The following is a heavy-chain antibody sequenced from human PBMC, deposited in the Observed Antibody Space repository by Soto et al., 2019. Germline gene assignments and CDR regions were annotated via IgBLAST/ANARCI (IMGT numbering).Heavy chain of an antibody. Sequence: PGGSLSLSCTASGSPFSSYAMHWVRQAPGKGLEWVAVISYDGSNKYYADSVKGRFTISRDNSKNTLYLQMNSLRAEDTAVYYCARGDTMIVVVITIFDYWGQGTLVTVSS. V-gene: IGHV3-30-3*01. J-gene: IGHJ4*02. CDR3: ARGDTMIVVVITIFDY. CDR2: ISYDGSNK. D-gene: IGHD3-22*01. CDR1: GSPFSSYA.